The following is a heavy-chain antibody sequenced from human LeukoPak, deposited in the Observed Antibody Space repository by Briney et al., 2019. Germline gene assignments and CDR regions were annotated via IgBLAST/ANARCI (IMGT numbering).Heavy chain of an antibody. CDR3: ARDYSSSWYSSWFDP. CDR2: ISAYNGNT. J-gene: IGHJ5*02. Sequence: ASVKVSCKASGYTFTSYGISWVQQAPGQGLEWMGWISAYNGNTNYAQKLQGRVTMTTDTSTSTAYMELRSLRSDDTAVYYCARDYSSSWYSSWFDPWGQGTLVTVSS. V-gene: IGHV1-18*01. D-gene: IGHD6-13*01. CDR1: GYTFTSYG.